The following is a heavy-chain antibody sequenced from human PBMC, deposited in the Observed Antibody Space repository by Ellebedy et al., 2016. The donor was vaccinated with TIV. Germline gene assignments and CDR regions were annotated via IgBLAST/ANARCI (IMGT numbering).Heavy chain of an antibody. CDR2: ISAYNGNT. D-gene: IGHD5-18*01. CDR3: ARGSVMVAPLDS. CDR1: GGTFSSYA. V-gene: IGHV1-18*01. J-gene: IGHJ4*02. Sequence: ASVKVSCXASGGTFSSYAISWVRQAPGQGLEWMGWISAYNGNTHYALKLQGRVNMTTDTSTSTAYMELRSLRSDDTAVYYCARGSVMVAPLDSWGQGTLVTVSS.